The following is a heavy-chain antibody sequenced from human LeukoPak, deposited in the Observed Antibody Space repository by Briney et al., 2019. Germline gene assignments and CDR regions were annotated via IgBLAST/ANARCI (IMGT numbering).Heavy chain of an antibody. V-gene: IGHV4-34*01. CDR2: INHSGST. CDR1: GVTFSGYY. Sequence: SETLSLTCAVYGVTFSGYYWSWIRQPPGKGLEWIGEINHSGSTNYNPSLESRVTISVDTSKNQFSLKLGSVTAADTAVYYCARGIGYCSSTSCYGGWFDPWGQGTLVTVSS. D-gene: IGHD2-2*01. CDR3: ARGIGYCSSTSCYGGWFDP. J-gene: IGHJ5*02.